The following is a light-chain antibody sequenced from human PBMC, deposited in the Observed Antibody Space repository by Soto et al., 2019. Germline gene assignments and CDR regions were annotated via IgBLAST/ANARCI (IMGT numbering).Light chain of an antibody. CDR1: QSVTSNY. CDR3: QQYGSPGT. J-gene: IGKJ1*01. V-gene: IGKV3-20*01. Sequence: EIVLTQSPGTLSLSPGDRATLSCEASQSVTSNYLAWYQQKPGQAPRLLIFGASIRATGIPDRFSGSGSATDFTLTISRLEPEDFAVYYCQQYGSPGTFGQGTKVDIK. CDR2: GAS.